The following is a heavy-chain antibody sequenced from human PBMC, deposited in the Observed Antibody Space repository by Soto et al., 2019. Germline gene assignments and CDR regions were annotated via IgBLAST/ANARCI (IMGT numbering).Heavy chain of an antibody. CDR1: GGSISSGGYS. D-gene: IGHD4-17*01. J-gene: IGHJ6*02. CDR3: ARDTKTVTTDLNYYYGMDV. CDR2: IYHSGST. Sequence: PSETLSLTCAVSGGSISSGGYSWSWIQQPPGKGLEWIGYIYHSGSTYYNPSLKSRVTISVDRSKNQFSLKLSSVTAADTAVYYCARDTKTVTTDLNYYYGMDVWGQGTTVTVSS. V-gene: IGHV4-30-2*01.